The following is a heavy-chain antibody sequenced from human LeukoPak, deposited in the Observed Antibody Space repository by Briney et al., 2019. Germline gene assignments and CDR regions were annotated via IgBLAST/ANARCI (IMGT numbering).Heavy chain of an antibody. CDR3: ARELNDYGDYPDY. CDR2: IKQDGSEK. CDR1: GFTFSSYW. J-gene: IGHJ4*02. V-gene: IGHV3-7*03. Sequence: GGSLRLSCAASGFTFSSYWMSWVRQAPGKGLEWVANIKQDGSEKYYVDSVKGRFTISRDNAKNSLYLQMNSLRAEDTAVYYCARELNDYGDYPDYWGQGTLVTVSS. D-gene: IGHD4-17*01.